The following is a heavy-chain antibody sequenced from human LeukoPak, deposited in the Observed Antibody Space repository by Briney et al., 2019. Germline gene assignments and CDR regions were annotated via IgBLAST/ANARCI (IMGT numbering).Heavy chain of an antibody. V-gene: IGHV1-2*02. CDR1: GYTFTSYA. CDR3: ARASGSYYVYGVDY. J-gene: IGHJ4*02. CDR2: INPNSGGT. Sequence: GASVKVSCKASGYTFTSYAMNWVRQAPGQGLEWMGWINPNSGGTNYAQKFQGRVTMTRDTSISTAYMELSRLRSDDTAVYYCARASGSYYVYGVDYWGQGTLVTVSS. D-gene: IGHD1-26*01.